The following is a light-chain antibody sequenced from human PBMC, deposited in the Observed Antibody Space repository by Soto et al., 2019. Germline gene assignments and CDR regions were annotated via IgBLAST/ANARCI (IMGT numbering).Light chain of an antibody. Sequence: EIVLTQSPGTLSLSPGERATLSCRASQSVSSSYLAWYQQKPGQAPRLLIYGASSRATGIPDRFSGSGSGTDFTLTIRRLEPEDVAVYYCQQYGSSPVTFGQGTKVEIK. CDR3: QQYGSSPVT. V-gene: IGKV3-20*01. CDR2: GAS. J-gene: IGKJ1*01. CDR1: QSVSSSY.